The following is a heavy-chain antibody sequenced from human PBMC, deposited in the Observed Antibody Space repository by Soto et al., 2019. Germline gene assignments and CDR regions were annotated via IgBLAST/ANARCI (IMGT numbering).Heavy chain of an antibody. CDR3: AKLEWLRPAYYYYGMDV. J-gene: IGHJ6*02. D-gene: IGHD5-12*01. Sequence: GGSLRLSCAASGFTFSSYAMSWVRQAPGKGLEWVSAISGSGGSTYYADSVKGRFTISRDNSKNTLYLQMNSLRAEDTAVYYCAKLEWLRPAYYYYGMDVWGQGTTVTVSS. V-gene: IGHV3-23*01. CDR1: GFTFSSYA. CDR2: ISGSGGST.